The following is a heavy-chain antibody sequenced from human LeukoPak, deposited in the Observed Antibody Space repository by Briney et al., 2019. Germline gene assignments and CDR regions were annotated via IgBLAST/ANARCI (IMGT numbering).Heavy chain of an antibody. CDR2: INHSGGT. V-gene: IGHV4-34*01. J-gene: IGHJ4*02. CDR3: ARKLGIFTVTTAFDY. D-gene: IGHD4-17*01. Sequence: PSETLSLTCAVYGGSFSGYYWSWIRQPPGKGLEWIGEINHSGGTNYNPSLKSRVTISVDTSKNQFSLKLSSVTAADTAVYYCARKLGIFTVTTAFDYWGQGILVTVSS. CDR1: GGSFSGYY.